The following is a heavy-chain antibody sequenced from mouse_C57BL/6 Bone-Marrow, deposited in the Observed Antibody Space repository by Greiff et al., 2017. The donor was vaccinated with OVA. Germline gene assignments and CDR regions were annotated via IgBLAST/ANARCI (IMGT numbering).Heavy chain of an antibody. D-gene: IGHD4-1*01. CDR3: ARERELARFAY. V-gene: IGHV1-81*01. Sequence: QVQLQQSGAELARPGASVKLSCKASGYTFTSYGISWVKQRSGQGLEWIGEIYPRSGNTYYNEKFKGKATLTADKSSSTAYMELRSLTSEDSAVYVCARERELARFAYWGQGTLVTVSA. CDR1: GYTFTSYG. J-gene: IGHJ3*01. CDR2: IYPRSGNT.